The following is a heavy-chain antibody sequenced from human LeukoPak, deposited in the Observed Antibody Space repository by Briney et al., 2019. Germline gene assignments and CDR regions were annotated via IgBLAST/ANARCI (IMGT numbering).Heavy chain of an antibody. CDR3: AREGGNDRKLDS. D-gene: IGHD5-12*01. Sequence: SETLSLTCTVSGGSISSDYWSWIRQPAGKGLEWIGRIYSTGTSNYNSSLKSRVTMSVDTSTNQFSLRLSSVTAADTAVYYCAREGGNDRKLDSWGQGTLVTVSS. V-gene: IGHV4-4*07. CDR1: GGSISSDY. CDR2: IYSTGTS. J-gene: IGHJ4*02.